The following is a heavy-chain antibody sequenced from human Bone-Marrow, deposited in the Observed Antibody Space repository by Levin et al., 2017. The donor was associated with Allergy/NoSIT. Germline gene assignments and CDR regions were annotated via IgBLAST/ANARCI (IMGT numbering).Heavy chain of an antibody. CDR2: ITGRGDR. CDR1: GLKFSVYG. D-gene: IGHD2-21*02. Sequence: PGGSLRLSCVASGLKFSVYGMNWVRQAPGKGLEWVSSITGRGDRHYADSLKGRFTVSRDNTKDSVFLQMTSLTVDDTAVYYCARGLLNTIDYWGQGTVVTVAS. J-gene: IGHJ4*02. V-gene: IGHV3-69-1*01. CDR3: ARGLLNTIDY.